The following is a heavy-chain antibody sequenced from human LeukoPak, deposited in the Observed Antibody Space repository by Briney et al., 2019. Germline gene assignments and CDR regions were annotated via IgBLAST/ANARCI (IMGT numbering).Heavy chain of an antibody. CDR1: GGSISSSSYY. CDR2: IYYSGST. CDR3: ARARMVRGLGLLGYYYYYMDV. D-gene: IGHD3-10*01. Sequence: SETLSLTCTVSGGSISSSSYYWGWIRQPPGKGLEWIGSIYYSGSTYYNPSLKSRVTISVDTSKNQFSLKLSSVTAADTAVYYCARARMVRGLGLLGYYYYYMDVWGKGTTVTISS. J-gene: IGHJ6*03. V-gene: IGHV4-39*07.